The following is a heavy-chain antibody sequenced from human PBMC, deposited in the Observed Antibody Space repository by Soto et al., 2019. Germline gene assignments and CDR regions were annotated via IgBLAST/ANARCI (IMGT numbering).Heavy chain of an antibody. CDR1: GFTFSYYA. CDR3: AXDMVVVAAPNYYYGMDV. V-gene: IGHV3-23*01. CDR2: ISGSGGST. Sequence: PGGFLRLSCAASGFTFSYYAMSWGRPAPGQGLEWVSAISGSGGSTYYADSVKGRFTISRDNSRNTLYLQMNSLRAEDTAVYYCAXDMVVVAAPNYYYGMDVWGQGTTVTVSS. J-gene: IGHJ6*01. D-gene: IGHD2-15*01.